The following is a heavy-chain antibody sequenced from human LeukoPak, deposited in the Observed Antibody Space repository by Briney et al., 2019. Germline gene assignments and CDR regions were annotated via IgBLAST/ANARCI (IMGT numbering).Heavy chain of an antibody. Sequence: SEMLSLTVTVAVGSISISSYYWGWIREPPRKGLECIWGIYYSGCTCYNPSLKDRVSISVDPSMNQFSLKLSSLTAADTAVYYCARDRGLAFDCWGQETLVTVSS. V-gene: IGHV4-39*07. D-gene: IGHD3/OR15-3a*01. J-gene: IGHJ4*02. CDR2: IYYSGCT. CDR1: VGSISISSYY. CDR3: ARDRGLAFDC.